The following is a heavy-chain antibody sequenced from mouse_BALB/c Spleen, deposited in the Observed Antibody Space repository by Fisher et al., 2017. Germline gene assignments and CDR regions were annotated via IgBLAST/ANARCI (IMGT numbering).Heavy chain of an antibody. D-gene: IGHD2-4*01. V-gene: IGHV1-26*01. CDR3: ARLINYAMDY. J-gene: IGHJ4*01. Sequence: KFKGKATLTVDKSSSTAYMELRSLTSEDSAVYYCARLINYAMDYWGQGTSVTVSS.